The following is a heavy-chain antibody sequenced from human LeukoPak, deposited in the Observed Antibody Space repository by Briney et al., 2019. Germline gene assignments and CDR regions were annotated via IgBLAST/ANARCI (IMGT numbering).Heavy chain of an antibody. Sequence: GSLRLSCAASGFIFKNYAMMSVRQAPGKGLWWVSAIGGDGVSNDYTHSVKGRFTISRDNFKDTVYLEMNSVRVEDTALYYCAKRVGGTPDYWGLGTLVTVAS. J-gene: IGHJ4*02. CDR1: GFIFKNYA. CDR3: AKRVGGTPDY. CDR2: IGGDGVSN. D-gene: IGHD1-26*01. V-gene: IGHV3-23*01.